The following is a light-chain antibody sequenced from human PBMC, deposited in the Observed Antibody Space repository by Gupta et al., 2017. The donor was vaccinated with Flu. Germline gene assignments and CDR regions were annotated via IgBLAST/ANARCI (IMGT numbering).Light chain of an antibody. CDR3: SSYTSSSTQV. CDR1: SSDVGGYNY. Sequence: SDLTQPASVSGSTGQSITISCTGTSSDVGGYNYVSWYQPHPGKAPKLMIYEVSKRPSGVSNRFSGSKSGNTASLTISGLQAEDEADYYYSSYTSSSTQVFGVGTKLTVL. V-gene: IGLV2-14*01. J-gene: IGLJ3*02. CDR2: EVS.